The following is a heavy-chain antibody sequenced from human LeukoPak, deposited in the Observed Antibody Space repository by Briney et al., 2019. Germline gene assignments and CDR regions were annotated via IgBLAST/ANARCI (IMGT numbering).Heavy chain of an antibody. CDR2: IKQDGSEK. D-gene: IGHD2-15*01. J-gene: IGHJ5*02. CDR1: GFTFSSYW. V-gene: IGHV3-7*01. CDR3: ARESVVVVAAKAYNSFDP. Sequence: GGSLRLSCAASGFTFSSYWMSWVRQAPGKGLERVANIKQDGSEKYYVDSVKGRFTISRDNAKNSLYLQMNSLRAEDSAVYYWARESVVVVAAKAYNSFDPWGQGTLVTVSS.